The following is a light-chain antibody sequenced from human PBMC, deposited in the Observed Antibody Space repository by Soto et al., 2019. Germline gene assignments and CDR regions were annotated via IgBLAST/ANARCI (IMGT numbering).Light chain of an antibody. CDR2: SNN. CDR1: SSNIGSNY. CDR3: AAWDDSLSGYWV. J-gene: IGLJ3*02. Sequence: QAVVTQPPSASGTPGQRVTISCSGSSSNIGSNYVYWYQQFPGTAPKLLIYSNNQRPSGVPDRFSGSKSGTSASLAISGLRSEDEAEYFCAAWDDSLSGYWVFGGGTQLTVL. V-gene: IGLV1-47*02.